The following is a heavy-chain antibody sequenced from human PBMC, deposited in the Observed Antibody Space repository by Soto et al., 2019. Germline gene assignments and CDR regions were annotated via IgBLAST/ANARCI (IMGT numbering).Heavy chain of an antibody. V-gene: IGHV3-33*01. J-gene: IGHJ6*02. CDR1: GFTFSSYG. CDR3: ASFRVGDGNSSGLRYYYYYGMDV. CDR2: IWYDGSNK. Sequence: GGSLRLSCAASGFTFSSYGMHWVRQAPGKGLEWVAVIWYDGSNKYYADSVKGRFTISRDNSKNTLYLQMNSLRAEDTAVYYCASFRVGDGNSSGLRYYYYYGMDVWGQGTTVTVSS. D-gene: IGHD5-18*01.